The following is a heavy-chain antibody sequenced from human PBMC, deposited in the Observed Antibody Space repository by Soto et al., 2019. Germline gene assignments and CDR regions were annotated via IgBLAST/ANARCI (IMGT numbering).Heavy chain of an antibody. CDR1: GFTFGSYW. CDR3: AREPIRPGATGASDI. Sequence: EVQLVESGGGLVQPGGSLRLSCTASGFTFGSYWMSWVRQAPGKGLEWVANIKQDGSEKNYVDSVKGRFTISRDNAKNSVFVHMNSLRAEDTAVYYCAREPIRPGATGASDIWGQGTMVTVSS. CDR2: IKQDGSEK. V-gene: IGHV3-7*01. J-gene: IGHJ3*02. D-gene: IGHD1-26*01.